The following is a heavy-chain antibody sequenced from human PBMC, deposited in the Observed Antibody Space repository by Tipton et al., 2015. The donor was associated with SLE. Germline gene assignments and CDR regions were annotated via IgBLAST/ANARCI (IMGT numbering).Heavy chain of an antibody. Sequence: SLRLSCAASGFTFTSYWMSWVRQAPGKGLEWVANIKQDGREKYYLDSVKGRFTISRDNAKDPLYLQMSSLRAEDSAIYYCVRDLRYALPTRFDSCRHLPLVSISS. V-gene: IGHV3-7*01. J-gene: IGHJ4*01. CDR1: GFTFTSYW. CDR3: VRDLRYALPTRFDS. D-gene: IGHD3-16*01. CDR2: IKQDGREK.